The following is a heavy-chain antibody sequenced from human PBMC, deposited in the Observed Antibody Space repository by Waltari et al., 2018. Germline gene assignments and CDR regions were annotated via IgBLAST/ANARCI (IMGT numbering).Heavy chain of an antibody. Sequence: VQLVESGGDLVQPGGSLSLSCAASGFAVSTRYMTWTRQSPGKGLECVSVLYSNTNAYYLDSVEGRFTVSRDNSKNTLYLHMNNLRREDSAVYYCAKDRASSGAWDYVDHWGQGTLVTVSS. J-gene: IGHJ4*02. CDR2: LYSNTNA. V-gene: IGHV3-66*01. CDR3: AKDRASSGAWDYVDH. CDR1: GFAVSTRY. D-gene: IGHD3-10*02.